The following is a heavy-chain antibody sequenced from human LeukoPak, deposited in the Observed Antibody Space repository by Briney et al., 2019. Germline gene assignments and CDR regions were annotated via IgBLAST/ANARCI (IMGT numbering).Heavy chain of an antibody. J-gene: IGHJ3*02. Sequence: SETLSLTCTVSSGSISSSSYYWGWIRQPPGKGLEWIGSIYYSGSTYYNPSLKSRVTISVDTSKNQFSLKLSSVTAADTAVYYCARRSNTAMDRDDAFDIWGQGTMVTVSS. CDR3: ARRSNTAMDRDDAFDI. CDR1: SGSISSSSYY. CDR2: IYYSGST. D-gene: IGHD5-18*01. V-gene: IGHV4-39*01.